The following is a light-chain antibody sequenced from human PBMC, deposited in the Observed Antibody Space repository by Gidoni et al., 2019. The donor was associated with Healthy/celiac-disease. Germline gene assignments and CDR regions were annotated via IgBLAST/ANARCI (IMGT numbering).Light chain of an antibody. J-gene: IGKJ1*01. V-gene: IGKV1-6*01. Sequence: AIQMTQSPSSLSASVGDRVTITCRASQGIRNDLGGYPQKPGKAPKLLIYAASSLQSGVPSRCSGSGSGTDLTLTISSLQPEDFATYYCLQYYNYPPTFGQGTKVEIK. CDR1: QGIRND. CDR2: AAS. CDR3: LQYYNYPPT.